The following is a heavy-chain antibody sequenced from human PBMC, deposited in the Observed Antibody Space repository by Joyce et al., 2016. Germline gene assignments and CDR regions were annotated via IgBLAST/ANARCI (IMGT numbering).Heavy chain of an antibody. CDR3: AKSSDGGNYFDS. CDR1: GFTCENFA. Sequence: EVQLLESGGGFIQPGGSLRLSCVVTGFTCENFAMTWVRQAPGRGREWVSSISGSGVSKYYADSVKGRFTISRDNSNKTVYLLMNSLRGDDTAVYSCAKSSDGGNYFDSWGQGVLVTVSS. D-gene: IGHD4-23*01. CDR2: ISGSGVSK. J-gene: IGHJ4*02. V-gene: IGHV3-23*01.